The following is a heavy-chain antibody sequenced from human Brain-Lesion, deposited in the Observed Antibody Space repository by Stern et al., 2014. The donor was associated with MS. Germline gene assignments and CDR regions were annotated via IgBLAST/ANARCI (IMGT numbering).Heavy chain of an antibody. CDR3: ARGYCSSTSCYYNWFDP. Sequence: EVQLVESGAEVKKPGESLKISCKGSGYSFTSYWIGWVRQMPGKGLEWMGIIYPGDPDTRYSPSFQGQVTISADKSISTAYLQWSSLKASDTAMYYCARGYCSSTSCYYNWFDPWGQGTLVTVSS. J-gene: IGHJ5*02. CDR2: IYPGDPDT. V-gene: IGHV5-51*03. CDR1: GYSFTSYW. D-gene: IGHD2-2*01.